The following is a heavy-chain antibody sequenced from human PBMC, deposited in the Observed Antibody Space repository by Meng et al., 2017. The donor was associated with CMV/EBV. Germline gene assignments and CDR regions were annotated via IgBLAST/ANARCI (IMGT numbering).Heavy chain of an antibody. J-gene: IGHJ4*02. CDR3: SSAEIFGIRLYFDY. CDR1: EFTFSSFA. D-gene: IGHD3-3*01. Sequence: GESLKISCAASEFTFSSFAMHWVRQAPGTGLEWVSVISYDGSNKYYADSVKGRFTISRDNSKNTLYLQMNSLRAEDTAVYYCSSAEIFGIRLYFDYWGQGTLVTVSS. CDR2: ISYDGSNK. V-gene: IGHV3-30*04.